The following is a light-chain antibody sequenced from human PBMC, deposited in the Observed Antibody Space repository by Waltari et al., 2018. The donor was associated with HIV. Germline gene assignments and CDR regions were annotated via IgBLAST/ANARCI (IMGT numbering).Light chain of an antibody. V-gene: IGLV4-69*01. Sequence: QLVLTQSPSASASLGASVKLTCTLSSGHSSYDIAWHQQQPEQGPRDLMKLNSDGSHRTGAGIPGRCSGSGSGAERYLTISSLQSEDEADYYCQTWDTGIQVFGGGTKLTVL. J-gene: IGLJ2*01. CDR2: LNSDGSH. CDR1: SGHSSYD. CDR3: QTWDTGIQV.